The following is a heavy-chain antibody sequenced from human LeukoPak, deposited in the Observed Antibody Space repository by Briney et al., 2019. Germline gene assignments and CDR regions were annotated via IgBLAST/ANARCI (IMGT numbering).Heavy chain of an antibody. CDR1: GFTVSSNY. Sequence: GGSLRLSCAASGFTVSSNYMSWVRQAPGKGLEWVSVIYSGGSTYYADSVKGRFTISRDNSKNTLYLQMNSLRAEDTAVYYCAKTLAAAGIDYWGQGTLVTVSS. J-gene: IGHJ4*02. CDR2: IYSGGST. CDR3: AKTLAAAGIDY. V-gene: IGHV3-53*01. D-gene: IGHD6-13*01.